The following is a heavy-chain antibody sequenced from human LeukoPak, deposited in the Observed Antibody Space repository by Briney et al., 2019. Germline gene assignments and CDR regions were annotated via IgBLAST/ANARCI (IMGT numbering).Heavy chain of an antibody. V-gene: IGHV1-2*02. CDR2: INPNSGGT. D-gene: IGHD6-6*01. Sequence: ASVKVSCKASGYTFTGYYMHWVRQAPGQGLEWMGWINPNSGGTNYAQKFQGRVTMTRGTSISTAYMELSRLRSDDTAVYYCARDPGIAARRKYFQHWGQGTLVTVSS. CDR1: GYTFTGYY. CDR3: ARDPGIAARRKYFQH. J-gene: IGHJ1*01.